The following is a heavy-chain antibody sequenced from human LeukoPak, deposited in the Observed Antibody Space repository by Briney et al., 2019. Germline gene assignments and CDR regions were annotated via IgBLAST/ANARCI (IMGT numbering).Heavy chain of an antibody. Sequence: GGSLRLSCAASGFTFSSYAMSWVRQAPGKGLEWVSAISGSGGSTYYADSVKGRFTISRDNSKNTLYLQMNSLRAEDTAVYYCAKDLQYYYGSEGDYWGQGTLVTVSS. D-gene: IGHD3-10*01. CDR2: ISGSGGST. J-gene: IGHJ4*02. V-gene: IGHV3-23*01. CDR1: GFTFSSYA. CDR3: AKDLQYYYGSEGDY.